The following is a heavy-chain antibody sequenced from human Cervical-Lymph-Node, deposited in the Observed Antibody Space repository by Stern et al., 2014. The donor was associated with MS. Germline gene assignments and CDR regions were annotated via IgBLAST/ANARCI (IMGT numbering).Heavy chain of an antibody. J-gene: IGHJ2*01. Sequence: QVQLQESGPGLVKPSETLSLTCTVSGGSITNRDYWGWIRQSPGKGLEWIGSVYYSGITYYRPSLKSRATISIDSPSTKFFLSLNSVTATDTAVYFCARGVTAVTNYVPNWCFDLWGRGTLVTVSS. CDR3: ARGVTAVTNYVPNWCFDL. D-gene: IGHD4-11*01. V-gene: IGHV4-39*02. CDR1: GGSITNRDY. CDR2: VYYSGIT.